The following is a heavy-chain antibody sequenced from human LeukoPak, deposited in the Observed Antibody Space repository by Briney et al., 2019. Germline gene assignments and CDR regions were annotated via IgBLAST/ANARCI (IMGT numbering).Heavy chain of an antibody. CDR2: INPSGGGT. J-gene: IGHJ4*02. V-gene: IGHV1-46*01. CDR3: TRDQGSATSYRWGAYFDF. D-gene: IGHD2-2*02. CDR1: GYTFTNYY. Sequence: ASVKVSCKASGYTFTNYYIHWVRQAPGQGLEWMGIINPSGGGTSYVQKFQDRVTMTRDTSTGTVYMELSSLRSEDTAVYYCTRDQGSATSYRWGAYFDFWGQGTLVTVSS.